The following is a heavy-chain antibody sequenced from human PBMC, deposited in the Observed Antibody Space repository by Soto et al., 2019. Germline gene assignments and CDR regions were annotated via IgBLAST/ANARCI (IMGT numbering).Heavy chain of an antibody. CDR1: GGTFSSYT. CDR2: IIPILGIA. J-gene: IGHJ4*02. Sequence: QVQLVQSGAEVKKPGSSVKVSCKASGGTFSSYTISWVRQAPGQGLEWMGRIIPILGIANYAQKFQGRVTITADKSTSTAYMELSSVRSEDTAVYYCVMDTAMVKDYWGQGSLVTVSS. CDR3: VMDTAMVKDY. V-gene: IGHV1-69*02. D-gene: IGHD5-18*01.